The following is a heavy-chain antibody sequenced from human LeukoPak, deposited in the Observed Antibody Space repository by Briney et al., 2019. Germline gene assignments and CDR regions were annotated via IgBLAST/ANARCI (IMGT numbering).Heavy chain of an antibody. CDR2: IYYSGST. D-gene: IGHD5-18*01. CDR1: GGSISNYY. V-gene: IGHV4-59*12. CDR3: ARDLSGVTGYTYGRGIDY. Sequence: PSETLSLTCTVSGGSISNYYWSWIRQPPGKGLEWIGYIYYSGSTNYNPSLKSRVTISVDTSKNQFSLKLSSVTAADTAVYYCARDLSGVTGYTYGRGIDYWGQGTLVTVSS. J-gene: IGHJ4*02.